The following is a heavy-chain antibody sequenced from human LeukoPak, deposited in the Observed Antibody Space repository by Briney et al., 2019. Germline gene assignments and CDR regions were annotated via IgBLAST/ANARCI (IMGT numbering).Heavy chain of an antibody. J-gene: IGHJ3*02. CDR3: AKGVGQWLVKLAFDI. D-gene: IGHD6-19*01. CDR1: GFTFSSYA. Sequence: PGGSLRLSCAASGFTFSSYAMSWVCQAPGKGLEWVSAISGSGGSTYYADSVKGRFTISRDNSKNTLYLQMNSLRAEDTAVYYCAKGVGQWLVKLAFDIWGQGTMVTVSS. V-gene: IGHV3-23*01. CDR2: ISGSGGST.